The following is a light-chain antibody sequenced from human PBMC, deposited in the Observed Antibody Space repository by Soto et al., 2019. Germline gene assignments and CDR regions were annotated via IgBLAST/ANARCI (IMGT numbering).Light chain of an antibody. Sequence: ETVMTQSPATLSVSPGERATLSCRASQSVYSSLAWYQQKPGQAPRILIYGASTRETGIPARFSGSGSGTDFTLTISSLQSEDFEVDDCQQYIRWPLTFGGGTKVDIK. CDR3: QQYIRWPLT. J-gene: IGKJ4*01. V-gene: IGKV3-15*01. CDR2: GAS. CDR1: QSVYSS.